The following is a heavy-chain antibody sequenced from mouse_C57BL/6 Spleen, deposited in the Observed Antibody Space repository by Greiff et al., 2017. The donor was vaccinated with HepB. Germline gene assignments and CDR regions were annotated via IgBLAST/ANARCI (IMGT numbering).Heavy chain of an antibody. Sequence: VQLKQSGPELVKPGASVKISCKASGYTFTDYYMNWVKQSHGKSLEWIGDINPNNGGTSYNQKFKGKATLTVDKSSSTAYMELRSLTSEDSAVYYCARSGQLSNAMDYWGQGTSVTVSS. CDR3: ARSGQLSNAMDY. J-gene: IGHJ4*01. V-gene: IGHV1-26*01. CDR1: GYTFTDYY. D-gene: IGHD1-3*01. CDR2: INPNNGGT.